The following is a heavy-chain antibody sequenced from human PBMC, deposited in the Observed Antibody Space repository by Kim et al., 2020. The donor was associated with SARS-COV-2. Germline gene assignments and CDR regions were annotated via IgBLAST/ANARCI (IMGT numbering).Heavy chain of an antibody. D-gene: IGHD6-6*01. V-gene: IGHV3-73*01. J-gene: IGHJ4*02. CDR2: IRSKANSYAT. CDR1: GFTFSGSA. CDR3: TRPGYSSSSRQKLDDY. Sequence: GGSLRLSCAASGFTFSGSAMHWVRQASGKGLEWVGRIRSKANSYATAYAASVKGRFTISRDDSKNTAYLQMNSLKTEDTAVYYCTRPGYSSSSRQKLDDYWGQGTLVTVSS.